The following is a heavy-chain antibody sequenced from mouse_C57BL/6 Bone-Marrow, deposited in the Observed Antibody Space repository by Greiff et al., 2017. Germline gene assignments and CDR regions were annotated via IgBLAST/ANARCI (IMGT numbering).Heavy chain of an antibody. Sequence: EVQLQQSGAELVRPGASVKLSCTASGFNIKDYYMHWVKQRPEQGLEWIGRIDPEDGDTEYAPKFQGKATMTAATSSNTAYLQLSSLTSEDTAVYYCTLYGPNWYFDVWGTGTTVTVSA. J-gene: IGHJ1*03. CDR1: GFNIKDYY. D-gene: IGHD1-1*01. CDR2: IDPEDGDT. CDR3: TLYGPNWYFDV. V-gene: IGHV14-1*01.